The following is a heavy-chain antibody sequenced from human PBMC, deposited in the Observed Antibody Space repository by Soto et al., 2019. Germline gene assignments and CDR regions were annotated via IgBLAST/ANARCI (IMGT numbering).Heavy chain of an antibody. CDR3: TTSVTSKYYFDY. J-gene: IGHJ4*02. CDR1: GFTFSNAW. V-gene: IGHV3-15*01. Sequence: GGSLRLSCAASGFTFSNAWMSWVRQAPGKGLEWVGRIKSKTDGGTTDYAAPVKGRFTISRDDSKNTLYLQMNSLKTEDTAVYYCTTSVTSKYYFDYLVQGTLVTVSS. D-gene: IGHD2-21*02. CDR2: IKSKTDGGTT.